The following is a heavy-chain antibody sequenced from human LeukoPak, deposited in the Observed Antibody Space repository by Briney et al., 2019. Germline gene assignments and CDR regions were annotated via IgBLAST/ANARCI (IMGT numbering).Heavy chain of an antibody. D-gene: IGHD3-22*01. J-gene: IGHJ3*02. CDR1: GFTFSDYA. V-gene: IGHV3-30*04. CDR3: AREGDDSSGRDAFDI. CDR2: ISYDGSNK. Sequence: PGASLRLSCAASGFTFSDYAMHWVRQAPGKGLEWVAVISYDGSNKYYEESVKGRFTISRDKSKNTLSLQMNSLRVEDTGVYYCAREGDDSSGRDAFDIWGQGTMVTVSS.